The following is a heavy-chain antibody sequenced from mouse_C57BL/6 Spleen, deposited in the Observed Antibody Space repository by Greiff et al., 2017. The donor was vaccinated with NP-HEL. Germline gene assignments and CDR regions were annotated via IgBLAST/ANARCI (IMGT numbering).Heavy chain of an antibody. CDR1: GYTFTDYE. CDR3: TQRGYAMDY. J-gene: IGHJ4*01. CDR2: IDPETGGT. Sequence: QVQLQQSGAELVRPGASVKLSCKASGYTFTDYEMHWVKQTPVHGLEWIGAIDPETGGTAYNQKFKGKAILTADKSSSTAYMELRSLTSEDSAVYYCTQRGYAMDYWGQGTSVTVSS. V-gene: IGHV1-15*01.